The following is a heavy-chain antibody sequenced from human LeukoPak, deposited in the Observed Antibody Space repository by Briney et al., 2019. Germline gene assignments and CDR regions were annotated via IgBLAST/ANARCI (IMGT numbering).Heavy chain of an antibody. CDR2: IYYSGST. J-gene: IGHJ6*03. V-gene: IGHV4-39*01. CDR1: GGSISSSSYY. CDR3: ARHVLESRAYYYYMDV. Sequence: PSETLSPTCTVSGGSISSSSYYWGWIRQPPGKGLEWIGSIYYSGSTYYNPSLKSRVTISVDTSKNQFSLKLSSVTAADTAVYYCARHVLESRAYYYYMDVWGKGTTVTISS. D-gene: IGHD3-3*01.